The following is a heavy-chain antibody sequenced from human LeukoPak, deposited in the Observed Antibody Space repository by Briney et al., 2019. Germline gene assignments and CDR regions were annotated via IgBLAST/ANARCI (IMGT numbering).Heavy chain of an antibody. J-gene: IGHJ4*02. D-gene: IGHD6-13*01. CDR3: ARSPGSRYAYDDY. Sequence: SETLSLTCTVSGGSISSYYWGWMRQPPGKGPEWIGTIYYVGDTYYNPSLQSRVTISVDTSKNQFSLKLSSVTAADTAVYYCARSPGSRYAYDDYWGQGTLVTVSS. CDR1: GGSISSYY. V-gene: IGHV4-39*01. CDR2: IYYVGDT.